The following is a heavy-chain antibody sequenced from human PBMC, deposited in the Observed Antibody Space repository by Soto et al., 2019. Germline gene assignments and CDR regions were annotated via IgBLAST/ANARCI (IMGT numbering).Heavy chain of an antibody. CDR3: ARGGAVAFDI. Sequence: QLQLQESGPGLVKPSETLSLTCTVSGGSISSSSYYWGWIRQPPGKGLEWIGSIYYSGSTYYNPSRKSRVTISVDTSKNQFSLKLSSVTAADTAVYYCARGGAVAFDIWGQGTMVTVSS. V-gene: IGHV4-39*01. CDR1: GGSISSSSYY. D-gene: IGHD3-16*01. J-gene: IGHJ3*02. CDR2: IYYSGST.